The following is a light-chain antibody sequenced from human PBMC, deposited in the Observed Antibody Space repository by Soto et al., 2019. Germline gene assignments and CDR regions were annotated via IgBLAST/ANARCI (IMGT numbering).Light chain of an antibody. CDR3: SSYASSSTPCV. J-gene: IGLJ1*01. V-gene: IGLV2-14*03. CDR2: DVS. CDR1: SSDVGGYNS. Sequence: QSALTQPASVSGSPGQSITISCTGTSSDVGGYNSVSWYQHHPGKAPKLMIYDVSNRPSGVSNRFSGSKSGNTASLTISGLQAEDEADYYCSSYASSSTPCVFGTATKLTVL.